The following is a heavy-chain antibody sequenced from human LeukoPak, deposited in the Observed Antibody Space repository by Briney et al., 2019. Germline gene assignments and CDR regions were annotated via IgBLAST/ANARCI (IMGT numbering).Heavy chain of an antibody. Sequence: GSLRLSCAASGFTFSSYWMSWVRQPPGKGLEWIGSIYYSGSTYYNPSLKSRVTISVDTSKNQFSLKLSSVTAADTAVYYCARDGGKAYCGGDCYPNWFDPWGQGTLVTVSS. D-gene: IGHD2-21*02. CDR3: ARDGGKAYCGGDCYPNWFDP. CDR2: IYYSGST. CDR1: GFTFSSYW. V-gene: IGHV4-39*07. J-gene: IGHJ5*02.